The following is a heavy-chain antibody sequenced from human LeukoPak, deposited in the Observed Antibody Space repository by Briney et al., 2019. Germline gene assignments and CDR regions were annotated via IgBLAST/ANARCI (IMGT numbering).Heavy chain of an antibody. CDR3: AKDRTTVTSGFDP. CDR2: IRYDGSNK. D-gene: IGHD4-11*01. J-gene: IGHJ5*02. Sequence: GGSLRLSCAASGFTFSSYGMHWVRQAPGKGLEWVAFIRYDGSNKYYADSVKGRFTISRDNSKNTLCLQMNSLRAEDTAVYYCAKDRTTVTSGFDPWGQGTLVTVSS. CDR1: GFTFSSYG. V-gene: IGHV3-30*02.